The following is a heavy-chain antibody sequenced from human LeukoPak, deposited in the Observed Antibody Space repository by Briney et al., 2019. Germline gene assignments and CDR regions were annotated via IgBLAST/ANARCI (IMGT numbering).Heavy chain of an antibody. D-gene: IGHD2-2*01. CDR1: GFTFSSYW. J-gene: IGHJ5*02. V-gene: IGHV3-7*01. CDR3: ARDHIVVVPAAINWFDP. Sequence: GGSLRLSCAASGFTFSSYWMSRVRQAPGKGLEWVANIKQDGSEKYYVDSVKGRFTISRDNAKNSLYLQMNSLRAEDTAVYYCARDHIVVVPAAINWFDPWGQGTLVTVSS. CDR2: IKQDGSEK.